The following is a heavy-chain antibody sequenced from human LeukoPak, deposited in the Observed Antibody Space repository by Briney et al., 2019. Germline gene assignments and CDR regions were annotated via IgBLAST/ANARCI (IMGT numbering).Heavy chain of an antibody. CDR2: IYYSGST. CDR1: GGSISSSSYY. D-gene: IGHD3-3*01. V-gene: IGHV4-39*01. J-gene: IGHJ3*02. CDR3: ASPLGGPYDAFDI. Sequence: SETLSPTCTVSGGSISSSSYYWGWIRQPPGKGLEWIGSIYYSGSTYYNPSLKSRVTISVDTSKNQFSLKLSSVTAADTAVYYCASPLGGPYDAFDIWGQGTMVTVSS.